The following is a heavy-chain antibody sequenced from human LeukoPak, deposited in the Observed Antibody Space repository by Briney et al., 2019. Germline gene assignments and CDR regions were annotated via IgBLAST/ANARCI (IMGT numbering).Heavy chain of an antibody. CDR3: ARDWQIVGA. CDR1: GFTFRNYA. D-gene: IGHD1-26*01. Sequence: PGGSLRLSCAASGFTFRNYAMTWVRQAPGKGLEWVSVISESDGRTFYADSVKGRFTISRDNSKNILYLQMNSLRAEDTAVYYCARDWQIVGAWGQGTLVTVSS. V-gene: IGHV3-23*01. J-gene: IGHJ5*02. CDR2: ISESDGRT.